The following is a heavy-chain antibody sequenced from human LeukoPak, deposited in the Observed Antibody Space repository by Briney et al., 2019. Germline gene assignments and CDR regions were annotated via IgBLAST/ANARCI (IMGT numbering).Heavy chain of an antibody. CDR3: AVLGGGELLI. J-gene: IGHJ3*02. CDR2: IIPILGIA. D-gene: IGHD1-26*01. V-gene: IGHV1-69*02. Sequence: ASVKVSCKASGGTFRSYTISWVRQAPGQGLEWMGRIIPILGIANYAQKFQGRVTITADNSTSPAYTDLSSLSSDDTAVYYCAVLGGGELLIWGQGTMVTVSS. CDR1: GGTFRSYT.